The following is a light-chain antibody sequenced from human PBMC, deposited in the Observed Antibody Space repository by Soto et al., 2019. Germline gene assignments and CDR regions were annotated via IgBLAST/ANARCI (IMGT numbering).Light chain of an antibody. CDR2: GAS. Sequence: EVVMTQSPATLSLSPGERASLSCRASQSVGSNLAWYQQKPGQPLRLLIYGASTRATGIPARFSGSGSATDFTLTISSLQSEDFAVYYCQQYNEWPPWTFGQGTKVEIK. J-gene: IGKJ1*01. V-gene: IGKV3-15*01. CDR3: QQYNEWPPWT. CDR1: QSVGSN.